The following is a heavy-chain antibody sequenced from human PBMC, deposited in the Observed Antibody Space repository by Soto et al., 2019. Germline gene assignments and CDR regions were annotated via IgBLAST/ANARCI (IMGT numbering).Heavy chain of an antibody. J-gene: IGHJ3*02. D-gene: IGHD3-10*01. V-gene: IGHV4-31*03. CDR2: IYYIGST. CDR3: ARFYMVRGVMGAFDI. CDR1: GGSISSGGYY. Sequence: SETLSLTCTVSGGSISSGGYYWSWIRQHPGKGMEWIGYIYYIGSTYYNPSLKSRVSISVDTSKKQFSLKLSSVTAADTAVYYCARFYMVRGVMGAFDIWGQGTMVT.